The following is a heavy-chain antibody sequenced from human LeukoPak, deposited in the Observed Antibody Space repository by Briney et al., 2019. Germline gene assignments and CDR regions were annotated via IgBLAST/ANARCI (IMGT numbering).Heavy chain of an antibody. Sequence: SETLSLTCTVSGSSISSYYWSWIRQPPGKGLECIGYIYYSGSTNYNPSLKSRATISVDTSKNQFSLKLSSVTTADTAVYYCARGRLVVPAAYYYYYYGMDVWGQGTTVTVSS. J-gene: IGHJ6*02. V-gene: IGHV4-59*01. D-gene: IGHD2-2*01. CDR3: ARGRLVVPAAYYYYYYGMDV. CDR1: GSSISSYY. CDR2: IYYSGST.